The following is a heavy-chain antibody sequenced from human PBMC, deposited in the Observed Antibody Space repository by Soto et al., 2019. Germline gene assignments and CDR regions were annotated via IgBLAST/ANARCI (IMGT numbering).Heavy chain of an antibody. CDR3: ATEGIASRPPLDY. Sequence: EVQLVESGGGLVKPGGSLRLSCAASGFTFTNIWMTWVRQAPGKGLEWVGHIKSRADDGTTDYAAPLKGRFTISRDDSKHMLYLQMNSLKTEDTAVYFCATEGIASRPPLDYWGQGTLVTVAS. D-gene: IGHD6-13*01. J-gene: IGHJ4*02. V-gene: IGHV3-15*01. CDR1: GFTFTNIW. CDR2: IKSRADDGTT.